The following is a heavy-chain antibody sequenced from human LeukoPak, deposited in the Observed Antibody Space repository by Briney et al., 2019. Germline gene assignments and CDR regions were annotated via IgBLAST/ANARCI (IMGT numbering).Heavy chain of an antibody. CDR2: INSDGSSI. J-gene: IGHJ4*02. Sequence: GGSLRLSCAASGFTFSSYWMHWVRQDPGKGLVWVSRINSDGSSISYADSVKGRFTISRDNAKNSLYLQMNSLSGEDTAVYFCARPSFSSGSYFDHRGQGTLVTVSS. CDR3: ARPSFSSGSYFDH. D-gene: IGHD6-19*01. CDR1: GFTFSSYW. V-gene: IGHV3-74*01.